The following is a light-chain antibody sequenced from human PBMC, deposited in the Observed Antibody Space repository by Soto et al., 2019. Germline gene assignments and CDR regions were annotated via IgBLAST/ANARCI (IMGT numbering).Light chain of an antibody. CDR1: QSISSDY. Sequence: QAPGPLSLSPVARPTLSCRASQSISSDYFAWYQQKPGQAPGLLIFGASTRATGIPDRFSGSGSGTDFTLTISRLETEDFAVYYCQQYGSSGTFGQVTKVDIK. CDR2: GAS. CDR3: QQYGSSGT. J-gene: IGKJ1*01. V-gene: IGKV3-20*01.